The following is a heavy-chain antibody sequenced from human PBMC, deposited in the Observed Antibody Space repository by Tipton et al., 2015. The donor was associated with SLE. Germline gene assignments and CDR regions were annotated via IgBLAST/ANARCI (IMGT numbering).Heavy chain of an antibody. CDR1: GYSISRGYY. Sequence: LRLSCTVSGYSISRGYYWGWIRQPPGGGLEWLGSVYPGGTAYYNPSLKSRGTVSVDTAKNQFSLKLPSVTAADTAVYYCARDPLRDYGGQTAPESWGQGTLVTVSS. CDR2: VYPGGTA. D-gene: IGHD4-23*01. V-gene: IGHV4-38-2*02. J-gene: IGHJ5*02. CDR3: ARDPLRDYGGQTAPES.